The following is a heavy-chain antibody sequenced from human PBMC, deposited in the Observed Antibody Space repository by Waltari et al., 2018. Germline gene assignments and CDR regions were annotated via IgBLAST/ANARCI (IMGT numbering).Heavy chain of an antibody. V-gene: IGHV3-74*01. D-gene: IGHD6-19*01. CDR3: VRGSSGWYGTDF. Sequence: EVKLVESGGGLVQPGGSLILSCADSGFTFSDNWLHLFRKAQGKGLVWVSRMNSDATIKDYADSVKGRFTISRDNAENTLYLQMNSLRIEDTAIYYCVRGSSGWYGTDFWGQGTLVTVSS. J-gene: IGHJ4*02. CDR1: GFTFSDNW. CDR2: MNSDATIK.